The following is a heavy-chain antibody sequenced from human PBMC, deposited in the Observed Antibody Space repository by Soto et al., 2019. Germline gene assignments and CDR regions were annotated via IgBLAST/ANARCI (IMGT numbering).Heavy chain of an antibody. Sequence: SETLSLTCTVSGGSISSGDYYWSWIRQPPGKGLDWIGYIYYSGSTYYNPSLRSRVTISVDTSKNQFSLKLTSVTAADTAVYYCARGAGVMAARPFDYWGQGTLVT. V-gene: IGHV4-30-4*01. CDR2: IYYSGST. CDR3: ARGAGVMAARPFDY. J-gene: IGHJ4*02. D-gene: IGHD6-6*01. CDR1: GGSISSGDYY.